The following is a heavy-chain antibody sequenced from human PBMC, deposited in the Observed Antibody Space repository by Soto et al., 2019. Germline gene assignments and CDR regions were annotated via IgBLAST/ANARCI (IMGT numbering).Heavy chain of an antibody. D-gene: IGHD2-2*01. CDR1: GFTFSSYW. J-gene: IGHJ6*03. CDR2: IKQDGSEK. V-gene: IGHV3-7*01. Sequence: GGSLRLSCAASGFTFSSYWMSWVRQAPGKGLEWVANIKQDGSEKYYVDSVKGRFTISRDNAKNSLYLQMNSLRAEDTAVYYCARREVYCSSTNCYEYYYMDVCGKRTTVPVSS. CDR3: ARREVYCSSTNCYEYYYMDV.